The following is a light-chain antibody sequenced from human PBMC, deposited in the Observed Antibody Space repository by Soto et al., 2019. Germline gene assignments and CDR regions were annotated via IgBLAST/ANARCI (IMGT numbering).Light chain of an antibody. Sequence: QSALPQPSSLSGSPGQSITMSCTGTSSDIGAYNYVSWYQQHPGKAPKLMIYEVSNRPSGVSNRFSGSKSGNTASLTISGLKAEDEDDYYCSSYTINSTRVFGTGTKVTVL. CDR2: EVS. V-gene: IGLV2-14*01. J-gene: IGLJ1*01. CDR3: SSYTINSTRV. CDR1: SSDIGAYNY.